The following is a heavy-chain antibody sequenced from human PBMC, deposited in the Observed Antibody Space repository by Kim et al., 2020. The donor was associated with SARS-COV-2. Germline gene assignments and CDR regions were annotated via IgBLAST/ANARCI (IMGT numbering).Heavy chain of an antibody. Sequence: GGSLRLSCAASGFTFSNSNMHWVRQAPGKGLEWVSSISTSSSYIYYADSLKGRFTISRDNAKNSLYLQMNSLRTEDTAVYYCAREKRDPGTSLDYWGQGTLVTVSS. CDR3: AREKRDPGTSLDY. CDR2: ISTSSSYI. J-gene: IGHJ4*02. V-gene: IGHV3-21*01. CDR1: GFTFSNSN. D-gene: IGHD2-2*01.